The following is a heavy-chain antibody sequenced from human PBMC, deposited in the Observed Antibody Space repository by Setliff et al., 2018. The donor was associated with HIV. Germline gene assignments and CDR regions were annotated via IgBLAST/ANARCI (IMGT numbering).Heavy chain of an antibody. D-gene: IGHD5-18*01. CDR2: LLPLFETT. CDR3: ARGQVVGYTYSGIEL. V-gene: IGHV1-69*05. CDR1: GGTFSGSG. Sequence: SVKVSCKASGGTFSGSGINWVRQAPGQGFEWVGGLLPLFETTTYAQTFQGRVSITTDESTSTTYMELSSLRSDDTAVYYCARGQVVGYTYSGIELWGQGTLVTVSS. J-gene: IGHJ4*02.